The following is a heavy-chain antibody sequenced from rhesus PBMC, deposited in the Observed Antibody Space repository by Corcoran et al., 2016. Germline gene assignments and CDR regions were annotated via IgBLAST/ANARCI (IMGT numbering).Heavy chain of an antibody. CDR2: ISGSGGSN. CDR3: ARDTGIWTGQYFDY. Sequence: QVQLQESGPGLVKPSETLSLTCAVSGGSISSNYWSWIRQPPGKGLEWIGRISGSGGSNDYTPPLKSRVTISTATSKNQFSLKLSSVTAADTAVYYCARDTGIWTGQYFDYWGQGVLVTVSS. J-gene: IGHJ4*01. D-gene: IGHD3-3*01. CDR1: GGSISSNY. V-gene: IGHV4-173*01.